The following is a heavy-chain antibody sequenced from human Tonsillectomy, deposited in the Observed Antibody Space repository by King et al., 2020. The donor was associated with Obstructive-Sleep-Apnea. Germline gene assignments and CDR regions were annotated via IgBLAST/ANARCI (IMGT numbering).Heavy chain of an antibody. Sequence: VQLVESGGGLVQPGRSLRLSCAASGFTFDDYAMHWVRQAPGKGLEGVSGISWNSGSIGFADSVKGRFTIPRDNAKNSLYLQINSLRAEDTALYYCAKGVSHDGYFDYWGQGTLVTVSS. D-gene: IGHD2-8*01. CDR3: AKGVSHDGYFDY. CDR2: ISWNSGSI. J-gene: IGHJ4*02. V-gene: IGHV3-9*01. CDR1: GFTFDDYA.